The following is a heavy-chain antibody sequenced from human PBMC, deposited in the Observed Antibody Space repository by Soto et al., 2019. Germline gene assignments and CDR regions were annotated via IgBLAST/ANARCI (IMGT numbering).Heavy chain of an antibody. J-gene: IGHJ4*02. CDR1: GFTFTAYT. CDR3: ARPFIVGSTTLGY. D-gene: IGHD1-26*01. V-gene: IGHV3-21*01. Sequence: LRLSCAASGFTFTAYTINWVRQAPGKGLEWVASITRDSNHIYFADSVKGRFTLSRDNAKNSVYLQMNSLRAEDTAIYFCARPFIVGSTTLGYWGQGTLVTVSS. CDR2: ITRDSNHI.